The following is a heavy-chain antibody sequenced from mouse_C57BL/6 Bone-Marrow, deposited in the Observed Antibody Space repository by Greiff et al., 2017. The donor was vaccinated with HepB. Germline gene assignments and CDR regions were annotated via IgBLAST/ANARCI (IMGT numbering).Heavy chain of an antibody. CDR2: IHPNSGST. J-gene: IGHJ2*01. CDR3: APYYYGSSNYFDY. D-gene: IGHD1-1*01. CDR1: GYTFTSYW. V-gene: IGHV1-64*01. Sequence: QVQLQQPGAELVKPGASVKLSCKASGYTFTSYWMHWVKQRPGQGLEWIGMIHPNSGSTNYNEKFKSKATLTVDKSSSTAYMQLSSLTSEDSAVYYCAPYYYGSSNYFDYWGQGTTLTVSS.